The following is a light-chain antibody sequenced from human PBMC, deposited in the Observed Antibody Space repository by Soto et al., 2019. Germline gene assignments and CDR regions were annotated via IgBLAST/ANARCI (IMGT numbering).Light chain of an antibody. J-gene: IGKJ4*01. CDR3: QHTYSTLPFT. V-gene: IGKV1-39*01. Sequence: DIQMTQSPSSLSASVGDRVTITCRASQSITSYLNWYQQKPGKAPKLLIYAASSLRSGVPSRFSGSGSGTDFTLTITSAHTVDFAPYNCQHTYSTLPFTFGGGPEVEIK. CDR2: AAS. CDR1: QSITSY.